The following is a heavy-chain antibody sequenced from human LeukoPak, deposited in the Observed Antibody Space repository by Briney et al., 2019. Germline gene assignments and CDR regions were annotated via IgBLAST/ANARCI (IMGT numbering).Heavy chain of an antibody. CDR3: AKRVGAAAAGLYYFDY. CDR1: GFTFSSYA. D-gene: IGHD6-13*01. V-gene: IGHV3-23*01. CDR2: ISGSGGST. Sequence: GGSLRLSCAASGFTFSSYAMSWVRQAPGKGLEWVSAISGSGGSTYYADSVKGRFTISRDNSKNTLYLQMNSLRAEDTAVYYCAKRVGAAAAGLYYFDYWGQGTLVTVSS. J-gene: IGHJ4*02.